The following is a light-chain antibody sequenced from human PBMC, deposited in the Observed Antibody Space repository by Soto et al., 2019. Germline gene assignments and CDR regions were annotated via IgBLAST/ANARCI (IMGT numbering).Light chain of an antibody. J-gene: IGLJ3*02. CDR2: EVS. CDR1: SSDVGGYNY. Sequence: QPALTQPASVSGSPGQSITISCTGTSSDVGGYNYVSWYQQHPGKAPKLMIYEVSNRPSGVSNRFSGSKSGNTASLTISGLQAEDEADYYCTSYASSGTHVFGGGTKLTVL. V-gene: IGLV2-14*01. CDR3: TSYASSGTHV.